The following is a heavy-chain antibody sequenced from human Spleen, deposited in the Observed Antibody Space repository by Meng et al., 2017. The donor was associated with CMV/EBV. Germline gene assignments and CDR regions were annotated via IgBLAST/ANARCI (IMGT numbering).Heavy chain of an antibody. Sequence: ETLSLTCAVYGGSFSGYYWTWIRQPPGKGLEWVSVIYSGGSTYYADSVKGRFTISRDNSKNTLYLQMNSLRAEDTAVYYCARVVGDYLSYFDYWGQGTLVTVSS. J-gene: IGHJ4*02. CDR1: GGSFSGYY. D-gene: IGHD4-17*01. CDR3: ARVVGDYLSYFDY. V-gene: IGHV3-53*01. CDR2: IYSGGST.